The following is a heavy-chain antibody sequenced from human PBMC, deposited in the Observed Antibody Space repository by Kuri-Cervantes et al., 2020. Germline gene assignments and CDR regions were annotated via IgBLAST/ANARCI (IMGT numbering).Heavy chain of an antibody. D-gene: IGHD3-22*01. CDR1: GYSISSGFY. CDR2: IYRSGSP. J-gene: IGHJ4*02. Sequence: ESLKISCTVSGYSISSGFYRGWIRQPPGKGLEWIGSIYRSGSPSYNPSLKSRVTISVDTSKNEFSLKLSSVTAADTAVYYCARVRSGYYDRQGFDYWGQGTLVTVSS. CDR3: ARVRSGYYDRQGFDY. V-gene: IGHV4-38-2*02.